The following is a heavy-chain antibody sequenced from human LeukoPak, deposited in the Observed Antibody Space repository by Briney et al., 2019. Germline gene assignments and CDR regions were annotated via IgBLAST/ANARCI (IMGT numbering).Heavy chain of an antibody. D-gene: IGHD1-26*01. CDR1: RFTFSSYS. Sequence: GGSLRLSCAASRFTFSSYSMNWVRQAPGKGLDWVSSISSSGSYIYYADSVKGRFTISRDNAKNSLYLQMNSLRAEDTALYYCVRDRKYRIVGTTQHYFDCWGQGTLVTVSS. J-gene: IGHJ4*02. CDR2: ISSSGSYI. CDR3: VRDRKYRIVGTTQHYFDC. V-gene: IGHV3-21*01.